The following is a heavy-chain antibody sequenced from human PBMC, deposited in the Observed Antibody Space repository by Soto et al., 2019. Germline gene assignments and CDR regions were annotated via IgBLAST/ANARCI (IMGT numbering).Heavy chain of an antibody. Sequence: QVQLVQSGAEARKPGASVTVSCKASGYAFTHYNIHWVRLAPGQGLQWMGEVNPNRGTAGYAEAFEGRVNMTRDPAKRTVYKVLTSLTTEDTGIYYCAKIASPGKTFFAYWGQGTLVTVSS. CDR1: GYAFTHYN. D-gene: IGHD3-22*01. CDR3: AKIASPGKTFFAY. V-gene: IGHV1-46*01. CDR2: VNPNRGTA. J-gene: IGHJ4*02.